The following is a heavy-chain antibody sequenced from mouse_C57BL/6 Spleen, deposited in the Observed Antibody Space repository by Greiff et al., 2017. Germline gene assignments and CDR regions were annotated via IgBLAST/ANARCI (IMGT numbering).Heavy chain of an antibody. Sequence: QVQLQQSGAELVKPGASVKLSCKASGYTFTSYWMQWVKQRPGQGLEWIGEIDPSDSYTNYNQKFKGKATLTVDTSSSTAYMQLSSLTSEDSAVYYCASGDYYGSSYGGYWGQGTTLTVSS. CDR1: GYTFTSYW. J-gene: IGHJ2*01. V-gene: IGHV1-50*01. D-gene: IGHD1-1*01. CDR2: IDPSDSYT. CDR3: ASGDYYGSSYGGY.